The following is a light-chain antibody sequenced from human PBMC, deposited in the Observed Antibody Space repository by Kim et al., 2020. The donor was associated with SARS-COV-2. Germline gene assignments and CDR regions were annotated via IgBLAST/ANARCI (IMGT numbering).Light chain of an antibody. Sequence: PASLSFRSSQSLVYSNGNTFLTWFHQRPGQSPRRLVYKVSSRDSGVPDRFSGSGSGTDFTLKISRVEAEDVGIYYCMQATHWPPTFGQGTKVDIK. CDR1: QSLVYSNGNTF. CDR3: MQATHWPPT. CDR2: KVS. V-gene: IGKV2-30*01. J-gene: IGKJ1*01.